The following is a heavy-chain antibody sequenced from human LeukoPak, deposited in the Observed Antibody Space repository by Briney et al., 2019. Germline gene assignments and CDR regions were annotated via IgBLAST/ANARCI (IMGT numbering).Heavy chain of an antibody. CDR3: ASVHTYGSDAFDM. Sequence: KPSETLSLTCTVSGDSINSHYWSWIRQPAGKGQEWIGRIYTSGKTNYNPSVRSRVIMSMDTSRNQFSLTLTSLTAADTAVYYCASVHTYGSDAFDMWGQGTMVTVSS. D-gene: IGHD3-10*01. V-gene: IGHV4-4*07. J-gene: IGHJ3*02. CDR2: IYTSGKT. CDR1: GDSINSHY.